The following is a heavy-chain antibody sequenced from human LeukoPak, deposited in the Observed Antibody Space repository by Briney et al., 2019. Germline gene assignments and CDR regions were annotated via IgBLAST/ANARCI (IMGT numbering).Heavy chain of an antibody. CDR2: ISGSGGST. D-gene: IGHD5-12*01. CDR3: ARGQHSGYGARYGMDV. Sequence: GGSLRLSCAASGFTFSSYAMSWVRQAPGKGLEWVSAISGSGGSTYYADSVKGRFTISRDNSKNTLYLQMNSLRAEDTAVYYCARGQHSGYGARYGMDVWGQGTTVTVSS. J-gene: IGHJ6*02. CDR1: GFTFSSYA. V-gene: IGHV3-23*01.